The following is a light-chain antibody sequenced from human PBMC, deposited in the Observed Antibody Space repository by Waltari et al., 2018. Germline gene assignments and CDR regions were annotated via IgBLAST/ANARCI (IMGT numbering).Light chain of an antibody. V-gene: IGLV3-9*01. J-gene: IGLJ3*02. CDR3: QVWDSSNVV. Sequence: SYDLTQPRTVSVALGQTAKITFRGKHTGSKTAHWYHQRPGQAPVVVTYRDTNRPSGIPDRFSGSNSGNTATLTISRAQAVDEADYYCQVWDSSNVVFGGGATLTVL. CDR1: HTGSKT. CDR2: RDT.